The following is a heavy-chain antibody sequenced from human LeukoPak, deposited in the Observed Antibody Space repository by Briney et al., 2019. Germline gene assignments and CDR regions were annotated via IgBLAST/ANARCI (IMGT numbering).Heavy chain of an antibody. V-gene: IGHV4-39*01. Sequence: PSETLSLTCTVSGGSISSSSYYWGWIRQPPGKGLEWIGSIYCSGSTYYNPSLKSRVTISVDTSKNQFSLKLSSVTAADTAVYYSVRGIYWFDPWGQGTLVTVSS. CDR1: GGSISSSSYY. J-gene: IGHJ5*02. CDR3: VRGIYWFDP. CDR2: IYCSGST. D-gene: IGHD3-10*01.